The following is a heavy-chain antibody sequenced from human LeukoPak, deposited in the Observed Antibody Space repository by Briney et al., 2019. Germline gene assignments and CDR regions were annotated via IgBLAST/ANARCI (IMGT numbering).Heavy chain of an antibody. J-gene: IGHJ4*02. D-gene: IGHD7-27*01. CDR3: ATFSINWGFFYFDY. CDR1: GFTFSTYW. CDR2: VNTDGSST. V-gene: IGHV3-74*01. Sequence: GGSLRLSCAASGFTFSTYWMYWVRQAPGKGLVWVSRVNTDGSSTSYADSVKGRFTISRDNAKNTLYLQMNSLRTEDTAVYYCATFSINWGFFYFDYWGQGALVTVSS.